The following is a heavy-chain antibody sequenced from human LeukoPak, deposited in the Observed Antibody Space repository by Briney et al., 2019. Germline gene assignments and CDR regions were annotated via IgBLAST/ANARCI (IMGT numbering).Heavy chain of an antibody. Sequence: GGSLRLSCAASGFTFSSYAMHWVRQAPGKGLEWVAVISYDGSNKYYADAVKGRFTISRDNSKNALYLQMSSLRAEDMSVYYCARTVGYDSSGKGGDYFDYWGQGTLVTVSS. CDR1: GFTFSSYA. V-gene: IGHV3-30-3*01. J-gene: IGHJ4*02. D-gene: IGHD3-22*01. CDR3: ARTVGYDSSGKGGDYFDY. CDR2: ISYDGSNK.